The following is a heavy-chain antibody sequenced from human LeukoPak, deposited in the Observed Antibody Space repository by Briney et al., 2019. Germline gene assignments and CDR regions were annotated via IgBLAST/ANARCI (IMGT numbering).Heavy chain of an antibody. CDR3: ATGNYYDSRGYYALGH. Sequence: GGSLRLSCAASGFTFSRYWMHWVRQAPGKGLVWVSRINGDGSTTSYADSVKGGFTISRDNAKNTLYLQMNSLRAEDTAVYYCATGNYYDSRGYYALGHWGQGTLVTVSS. D-gene: IGHD3-22*01. J-gene: IGHJ1*01. CDR1: GFTFSRYW. V-gene: IGHV3-74*01. CDR2: INGDGSTT.